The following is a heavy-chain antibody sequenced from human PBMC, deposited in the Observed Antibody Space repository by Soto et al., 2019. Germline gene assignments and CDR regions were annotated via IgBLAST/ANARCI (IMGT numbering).Heavy chain of an antibody. CDR2: INYSGST. CDR3: ASRKSSPFFAY. V-gene: IGHV4-30-4*08. CDR1: VGPIVSSSYR. J-gene: IGHJ4*02. D-gene: IGHD3-10*01. Sequence: PSEPRPPPCTVLVGPIVSSSYRWILIRQPPGKGLEWIGNINYSGSTYYNPSLKSRVTISIDTSKNQFSLKLSSVTAADTVVYYCASRKSSPFFAYWGQGTLVTVSS.